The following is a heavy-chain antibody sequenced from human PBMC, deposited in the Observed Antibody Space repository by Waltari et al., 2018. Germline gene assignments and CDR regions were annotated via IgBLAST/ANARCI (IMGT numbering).Heavy chain of an antibody. CDR2: IKADGSEI. J-gene: IGHJ4*02. Sequence: EVQLAESGGGLVQPGGSLRLSCAASGLIFSRYWMTWVRQEPGKRLEWVANIKADGSEIYYVDSVRGRFTVSRDNAKNSLFLQMTSLRVEDTAVYYCATGSVTHTYWGQGTLVSVSA. D-gene: IGHD2-21*02. CDR1: GLIFSRYW. V-gene: IGHV3-7*01. CDR3: ATGSVTHTY.